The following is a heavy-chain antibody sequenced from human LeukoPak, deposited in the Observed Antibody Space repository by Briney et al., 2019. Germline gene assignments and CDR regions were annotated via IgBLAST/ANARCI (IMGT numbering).Heavy chain of an antibody. V-gene: IGHV3-13*01. CDR2: IGTAGDT. J-gene: IGHJ4*02. Sequence: PGGSLRLSCAASGFTFSTYTMNWVRQAPGKGLEWVSAIGTAGDTYYPGSVKGRFTISRENAKNSLYLQMNSLRAGDTAVYYCARSDGYTMAFDYWGQGTLVTVSS. D-gene: IGHD5-24*01. CDR1: GFTFSTYT. CDR3: ARSDGYTMAFDY.